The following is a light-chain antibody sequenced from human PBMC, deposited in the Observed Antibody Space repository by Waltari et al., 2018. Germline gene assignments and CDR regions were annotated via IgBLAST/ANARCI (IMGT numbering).Light chain of an antibody. CDR2: KVS. J-gene: IGKJ2*01. CDR1: QSLVHSDGRTY. CDR3: MQGTYWPRT. V-gene: IGKV2-30*02. Sequence: VVMTQSPLSLPVIFGQTASITCRARQSLVHSDGRTYLNWFQQRPGPSPRRLIYKVSNRDSGVPDRFSGSGSDTAFTLEISRVEAADVAVYYCMQGTYWPRTFGQGTKLEIE.